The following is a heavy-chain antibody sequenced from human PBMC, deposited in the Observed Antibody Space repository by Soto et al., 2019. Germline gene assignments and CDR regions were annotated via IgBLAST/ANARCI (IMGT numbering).Heavy chain of an antibody. V-gene: IGHV1-46*03. J-gene: IGHJ4*02. Sequence: GSVKVSCKASGYTFTSYYMHWVRQAPGQGLEWMGIINPSGDTTTYAQNFQGRVTMTRDTSTSTVYMELSSLRSEDTAVYYCARDPSGYDRDYFDYWGQGTLVTVSS. CDR1: GYTFTSYY. D-gene: IGHD5-12*01. CDR2: INPSGDTT. CDR3: ARDPSGYDRDYFDY.